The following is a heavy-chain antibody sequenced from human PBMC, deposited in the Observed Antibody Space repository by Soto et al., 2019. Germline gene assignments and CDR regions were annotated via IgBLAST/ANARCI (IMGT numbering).Heavy chain of an antibody. V-gene: IGHV3-23*01. D-gene: IGHD5-12*01. Sequence: VGSLRLSCATSGFTFTKFAMTWVRQPPGKGLEWVSTIRGSGTSTYYADSAKGRFAISRDNSKNTLYLQMNSLRADDTATYYCAKDGNLSGYELDTWGQGVLVTVSS. J-gene: IGHJ4*02. CDR1: GFTFTKFA. CDR2: IRGSGTST. CDR3: AKDGNLSGYELDT.